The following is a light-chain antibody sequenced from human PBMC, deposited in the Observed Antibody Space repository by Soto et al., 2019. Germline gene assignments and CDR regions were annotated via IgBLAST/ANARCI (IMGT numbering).Light chain of an antibody. CDR1: SSDVGGYNY. V-gene: IGLV2-14*01. J-gene: IGLJ3*02. CDR2: EVN. CDR3: SSYRSSNTWV. Sequence: QSALTQPASVSGSPGQSITISCTGSSSDVGGYNYGSWYQQHPGKAPKVMIYEVNNRPSGVSNRFSGSKSGNTASLTISGLQAEDEADYYCSSYRSSNTWVFGGGTKLTVL.